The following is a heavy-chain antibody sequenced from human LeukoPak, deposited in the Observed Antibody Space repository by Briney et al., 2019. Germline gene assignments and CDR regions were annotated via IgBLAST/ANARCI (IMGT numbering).Heavy chain of an antibody. CDR3: AKDPTLAAVYYYYYMDV. D-gene: IGHD6-13*01. Sequence: GGSLRLSCAASGFTFSSYAMHWVRQAPGKGLEWVAFIRYDGSNKYYADSVKGRFTISRDNSKNTLHLQMNSLRAEDTAVYYCAKDPTLAAVYYYYYMDVWGKGTTVTISS. V-gene: IGHV3-30*02. CDR1: GFTFSSYA. CDR2: IRYDGSNK. J-gene: IGHJ6*03.